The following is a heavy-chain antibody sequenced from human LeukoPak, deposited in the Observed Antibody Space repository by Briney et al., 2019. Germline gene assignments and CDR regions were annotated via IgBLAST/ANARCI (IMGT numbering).Heavy chain of an antibody. Sequence: GGSLRLSCAASGFTFSSYAMSWVRQAPGKGLEWVTFIRYDGNNKDYADSVKGRYTIFRDNSKNTLYLQMNSLTADDTAVYYCAKDFGSRYCSGGSCYPAFDMWGQGTMVTVSS. J-gene: IGHJ3*02. CDR1: GFTFSSYA. D-gene: IGHD2-15*01. CDR2: IRYDGNNK. V-gene: IGHV3-30*02. CDR3: AKDFGSRYCSGGSCYPAFDM.